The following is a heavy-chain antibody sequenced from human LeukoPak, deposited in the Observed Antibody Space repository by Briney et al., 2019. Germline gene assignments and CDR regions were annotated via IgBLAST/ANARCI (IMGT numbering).Heavy chain of an antibody. D-gene: IGHD2-8*01. V-gene: IGHV3-7*01. Sequence: GGSLRLSCAASGFTFSSYWMSWVGQAPGKGLEGVANIKQDGSGKYYVDSVKGRFTISRDNAKNSLYLQMNSLSAEDTALYYCARGGGYCTNGVCYGGWNNWFDPWGQGTLVTVSS. J-gene: IGHJ5*02. CDR1: GFTFSSYW. CDR3: ARGGGYCTNGVCYGGWNNWFDP. CDR2: IKQDGSGK.